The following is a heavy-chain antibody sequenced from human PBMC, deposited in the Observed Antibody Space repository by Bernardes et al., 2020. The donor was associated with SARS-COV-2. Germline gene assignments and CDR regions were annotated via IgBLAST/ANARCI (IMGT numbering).Heavy chain of an antibody. V-gene: IGHV1-24*01. CDR3: AIDPFNYGSGSYYRGWGDV. D-gene: IGHD3-10*01. Sequence: ASMKVSCKVSGYTLTELSMHWVRQAPGKGLEWMGGFDPEDGETIYAQKFQGRVTMTEDTSTDTAYMELSSLRSEDTAVYYCAIDPFNYGSGSYYRGWGDVGGQGTTVTVSS. J-gene: IGHJ6*02. CDR1: GYTLTELS. CDR2: FDPEDGET.